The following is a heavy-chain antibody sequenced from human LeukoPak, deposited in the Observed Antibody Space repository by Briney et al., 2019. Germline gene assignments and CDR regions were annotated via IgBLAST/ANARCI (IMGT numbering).Heavy chain of an antibody. D-gene: IGHD2-2*01. CDR3: AKERGSTTHFDS. CDR1: GFTFSSYG. J-gene: IGHJ4*02. CDR2: ISYDGHT. V-gene: IGHV3-30*18. Sequence: TGRSLRLSCAASGFTFSSYGMHWVRQAPGKGLEWVTVISYDGHTNYVDCVKGRFTISRDNSKNTLYLQINGLRDEDTAVYYCAKERGSTTHFDSWGQGTLVTVSS.